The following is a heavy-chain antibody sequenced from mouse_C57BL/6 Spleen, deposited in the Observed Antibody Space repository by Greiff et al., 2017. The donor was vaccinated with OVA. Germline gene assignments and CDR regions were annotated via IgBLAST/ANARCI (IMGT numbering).Heavy chain of an antibody. CDR3: ARRNYDYDEAWFAY. Sequence: VQLQQSGPELVKPGASVKISCKASGYTFTDYYMNWVKQSHGKSLEWIGDINPNNGGTSYNQKFKGKATLTGDKSSSTAYMELRSLTSEDSAVYYCARRNYDYDEAWFAYWGQGTLVTVSA. J-gene: IGHJ3*01. CDR2: INPNNGGT. D-gene: IGHD2-4*01. V-gene: IGHV1-26*01. CDR1: GYTFTDYY.